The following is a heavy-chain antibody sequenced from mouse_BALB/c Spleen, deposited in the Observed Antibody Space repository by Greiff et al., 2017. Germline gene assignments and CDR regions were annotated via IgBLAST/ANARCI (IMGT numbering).Heavy chain of an antibody. J-gene: IGHJ4*01. CDR3: ARLSTTVVANYAMDY. D-gene: IGHD1-1*01. V-gene: IGHV1-82*01. CDR2: IYPGDGDT. Sequence: QVQLQQSGPELVKPGASVKISCKASGYAFSSSWMNWVKQRPGQGLEWIGRIYPGDGDTNYNGKFKGKATLTADKSSSTAYMQLSSLTSVDSAVYFCARLSTTVVANYAMDYWGQGTSVTVSS. CDR1: GYAFSSSW.